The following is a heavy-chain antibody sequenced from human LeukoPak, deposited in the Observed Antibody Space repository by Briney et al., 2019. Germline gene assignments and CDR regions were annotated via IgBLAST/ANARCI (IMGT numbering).Heavy chain of an antibody. V-gene: IGHV3-66*01. CDR2: IYSGGST. CDR3: ARLLGSSWSSPFDY. CDR1: GFSFSNYY. D-gene: IGHD6-13*01. Sequence: GGSLRLSCAASGFSFSNYYMGWVRQAPGQGLEWVSVIYSGGSTYYTDSVKGSFTISRDNSKNTLFLQMNSLRAEDTAVYYCARLLGSSWSSPFDYWGLGTLVTVSS. J-gene: IGHJ4*02.